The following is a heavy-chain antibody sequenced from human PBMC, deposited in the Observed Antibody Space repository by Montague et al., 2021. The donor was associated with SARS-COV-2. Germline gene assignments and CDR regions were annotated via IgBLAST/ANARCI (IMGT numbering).Heavy chain of an antibody. Sequence: SETRSLTCTVSGGSISSSSYYWGWIRQPPGKGLEWIGSIYYSGSTYYXPSLKSRVTISVDTSKNQFSLKLSSVTAADTAVYYCARQMGQSSIFGVVIQYYFDYWGQGTLVTVSS. V-gene: IGHV4-39*01. CDR1: GGSISSSSYY. CDR2: IYYSGST. D-gene: IGHD3-3*01. CDR3: ARQMGQSSIFGVVIQYYFDY. J-gene: IGHJ4*02.